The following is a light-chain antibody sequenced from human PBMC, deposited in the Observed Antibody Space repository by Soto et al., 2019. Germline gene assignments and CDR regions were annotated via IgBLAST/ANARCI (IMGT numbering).Light chain of an antibody. V-gene: IGLV2-8*01. CDR3: SSYAGRSMYV. J-gene: IGLJ1*01. CDR2: GVT. CDR1: SSDVGTYDY. Sequence: QSVLTQPPSASGAPGQSVTFSCTGTSSDVGTYDYVSWYQQYPGKAPKLLIYGVTRRPSGVPDRFSGSKSGNTAARTVSGLQAEEEADYYCSSYAGRSMYVFGAGTKVTVL.